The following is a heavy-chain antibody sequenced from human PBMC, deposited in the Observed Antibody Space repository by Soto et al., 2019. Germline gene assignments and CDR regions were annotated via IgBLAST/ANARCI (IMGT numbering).Heavy chain of an antibody. CDR3: ASQARGTTWSDFDY. CDR1: GGSISNSDYY. J-gene: IGHJ4*02. V-gene: IGHV4-39*01. CDR2: IYYSGTN. Sequence: QLQLQESGPGLVNPSETLFLTCTVSGGSISNSDYYWGWIRQAPGKGLEWIGSIYYSGTNFYDPSLRSRLSMSVDTSKNQFSLRLNSVTAADTAVYYCASQARGTTWSDFDYWSQGTLVTVSS. D-gene: IGHD1-7*01.